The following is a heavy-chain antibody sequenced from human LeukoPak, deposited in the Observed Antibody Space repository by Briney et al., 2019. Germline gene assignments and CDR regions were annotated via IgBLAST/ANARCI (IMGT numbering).Heavy chain of an antibody. CDR2: ISYDGSNK. D-gene: IGHD1-26*01. CDR3: ARDASGLPRFDP. V-gene: IGHV3-30*04. Sequence: GGSLRLSCAASGFTFSSYAMHWVRQAPGKGLEWVAVISYDGSNKYYADSVKGRFTISRDNSKNTLYLQMNSLRAEDTAVYYCARDASGLPRFDPWGQGTLVTVSS. J-gene: IGHJ5*02. CDR1: GFTFSSYA.